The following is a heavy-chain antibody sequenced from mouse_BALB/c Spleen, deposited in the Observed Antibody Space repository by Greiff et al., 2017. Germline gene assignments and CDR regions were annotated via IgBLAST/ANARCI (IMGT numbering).Heavy chain of an antibody. V-gene: IGHV14-3*02. CDR1: GFNIKDTY. CDR2: IDPANGNT. Sequence: EVQLQQSGAELVKPGASVKLSCTASGFNIKDTYMHWVKQRPEQGLEWIGRIDPANGNTKYDPKFQGKATITADTSSNTAYLQLSSLTSEDTAVYYCARSGYYGNSYAMDYGGQGTSVTVS. D-gene: IGHD2-1*01. CDR3: ARSGYYGNSYAMDY. J-gene: IGHJ4*01.